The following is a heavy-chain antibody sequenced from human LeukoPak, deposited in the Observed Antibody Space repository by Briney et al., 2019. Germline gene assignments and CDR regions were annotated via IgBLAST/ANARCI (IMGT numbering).Heavy chain of an antibody. Sequence: GASVKVSCKASGYSFTSYAMNWVRQAPGQRLEWMGWIYGDNGDTKYSQELQGRVTITRDTSASTAYMELSSLRSEDMAVYYCVRGVPGVYFYYYMDVWGKGTTVTVSS. CDR1: GYSFTSYA. J-gene: IGHJ6*03. D-gene: IGHD2-8*01. CDR2: IYGDNGDT. V-gene: IGHV1-3*03. CDR3: VRGVPGVYFYYYMDV.